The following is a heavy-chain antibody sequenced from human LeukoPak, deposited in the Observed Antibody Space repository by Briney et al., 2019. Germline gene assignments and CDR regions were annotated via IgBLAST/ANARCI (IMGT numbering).Heavy chain of an antibody. Sequence: GGSLRLSCTVSGFTVSSNSMSWVRQAPGKGLEWVSFIYSGGNTHYSDSVKGRFTISRDNSKNTLYLQMNSLRAEDTAVYYCAKFPPKDCSSTSCYFDYWGQGTLVTVSS. CDR2: IYSGGNT. J-gene: IGHJ4*02. D-gene: IGHD2-2*01. V-gene: IGHV3-53*01. CDR1: GFTVSSNS. CDR3: AKFPPKDCSSTSCYFDY.